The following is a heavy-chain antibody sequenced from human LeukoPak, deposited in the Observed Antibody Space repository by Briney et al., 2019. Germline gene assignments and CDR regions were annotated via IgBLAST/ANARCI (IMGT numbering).Heavy chain of an antibody. V-gene: IGHV3-9*01. CDR2: ISWNSGSI. CDR3: AKAQYCSSTSCYWDY. Sequence: GRSLRLSCAASGFTFDDYAMHWVRQAPGKGLEWVSGISWNSGSIGYADSVKGRFTISRDNAKNSLYLQMNSLRAEDTASYYCAKAQYCSSTSCYWDYWGQGTLVTVSS. CDR1: GFTFDDYA. J-gene: IGHJ4*02. D-gene: IGHD2-2*01.